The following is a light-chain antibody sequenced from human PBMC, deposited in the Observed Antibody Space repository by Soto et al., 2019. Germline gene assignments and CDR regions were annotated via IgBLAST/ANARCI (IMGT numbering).Light chain of an antibody. CDR3: QSYDSSNQGV. V-gene: IGLV6-57*01. CDR2: EDN. J-gene: IGLJ3*02. CDR1: SGIIASNY. Sequence: NFMLTQPHSVSESPGKTVTISCTRSSGIIASNYVQWCQQRPGSSPTTVIYEDNQRPSGVPDRFSGSIDSSSNSASLTISGLKTEDEADYYCQSYDSSNQGVFGGGTKLTVL.